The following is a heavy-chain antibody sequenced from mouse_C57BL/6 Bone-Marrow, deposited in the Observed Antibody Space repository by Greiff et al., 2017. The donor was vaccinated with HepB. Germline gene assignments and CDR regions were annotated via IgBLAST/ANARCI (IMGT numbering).Heavy chain of an antibody. CDR1: AFNIKADY. Sequence: EVQLVESGADLVRPGASSKCSCTASAFNIKADYMHWVKQRPEQGLEWIGWIDPENGDTEYASKFQGKATITADTSSNTAYLQLSSLTSEDPAVYYCTTSGSSDYWGQGTTLTVSS. J-gene: IGHJ2*01. D-gene: IGHD1-1*01. CDR2: IDPENGDT. V-gene: IGHV14-4*01. CDR3: TTSGSSDY.